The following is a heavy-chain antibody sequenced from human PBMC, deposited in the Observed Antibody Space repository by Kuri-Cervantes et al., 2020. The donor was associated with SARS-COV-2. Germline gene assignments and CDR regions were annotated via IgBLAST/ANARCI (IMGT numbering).Heavy chain of an antibody. J-gene: IGHJ4*02. CDR1: GFTFSSYS. Sequence: GGSLRLSCAASGFTFSSYSMNWVRQAPGKGLEWVPSISSSSSYIYYADSVKGRFTISRDNAKNSLYLQMNSLRAEDTALYYCAKDIIAAAGMTIDYWGQGTLVTVSS. V-gene: IGHV3-21*04. CDR2: ISSSSSYI. D-gene: IGHD6-13*01. CDR3: AKDIIAAAGMTIDY.